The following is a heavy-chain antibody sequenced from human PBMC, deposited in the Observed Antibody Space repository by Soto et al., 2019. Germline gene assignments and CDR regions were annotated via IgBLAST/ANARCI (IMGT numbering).Heavy chain of an antibody. V-gene: IGHV3-74*01. J-gene: IGHJ4*02. CDR2: INSDGSST. Sequence: GGSLRLSCAVSGFTFSSHWMHWVRQAPGKGLVWVSRINSDGSSTNYADSVKGRFTISRDNAKKTLYLQMNSLRVDDTGVYYCARDSSPYYDFWSGFYTYFDYWGQGALVTVSS. CDR1: GFTFSSHW. CDR3: ARDSSPYYDFWSGFYTYFDY. D-gene: IGHD3-3*01.